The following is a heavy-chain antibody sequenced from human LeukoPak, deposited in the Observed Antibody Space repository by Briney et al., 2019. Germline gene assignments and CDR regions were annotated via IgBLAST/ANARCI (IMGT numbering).Heavy chain of an antibody. Sequence: PSETLSLTCTVSGGSMSPYHWGWIRQPPGKGLEWTGYIYYSGSTNYNPSLNSRVTISVDTSKNQFSLRLSSVTAADTALYYCARALSGRLDYWGQGTLVTVSS. CDR3: ARALSGRLDY. D-gene: IGHD2-15*01. V-gene: IGHV4-59*08. J-gene: IGHJ4*02. CDR2: IYYSGST. CDR1: GGSMSPYH.